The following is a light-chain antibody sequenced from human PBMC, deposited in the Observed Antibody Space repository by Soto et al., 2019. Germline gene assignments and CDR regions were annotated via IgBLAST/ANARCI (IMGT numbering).Light chain of an antibody. V-gene: IGLV2-11*01. CDR1: SSDVGAYNY. J-gene: IGLJ3*02. CDR3: CSYGGTYTV. CDR2: DVN. Sequence: QSALIQPRSVSGSPGQSVTISCTGTSSDVGAYNYVSWYQHNPDKAPRLMIYDVNKRPSGVPDRFSGSKSGNAASLTVSGLPAEDEGDYYCCSYGGTYTVFGGGTKLTVL.